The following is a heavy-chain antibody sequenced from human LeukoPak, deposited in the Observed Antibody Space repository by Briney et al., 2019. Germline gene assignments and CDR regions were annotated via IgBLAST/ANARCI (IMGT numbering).Heavy chain of an antibody. CDR3: VREGLYNPCDN. CDR1: GFTFSSYA. Sequence: GGSLRLSCAASGFTFSSYAMRWVRQAPGKGLEWVAFISYVGSNEYYADSTKGRFTIYRDNSNDTEYLQKNSPRAEDKAVYRGVREGLYNPCDNWGQGKLATVSS. V-gene: IGHV3-30*04. J-gene: IGHJ4*02. D-gene: IGHD1-14*01. CDR2: ISYVGSNE.